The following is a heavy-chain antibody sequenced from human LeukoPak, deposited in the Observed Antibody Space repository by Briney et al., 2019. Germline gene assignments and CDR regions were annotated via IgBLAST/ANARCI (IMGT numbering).Heavy chain of an antibody. J-gene: IGHJ4*02. CDR2: ISDTGST. Sequence: PSETLSHTCTVSGGSISSFYWTWIRQPPGKGLELIGYISDTGSTDYNPSLKGRLTMSIDTSKSQFSLRLNSVTAADTALYCCATMVRGARFDYWGQGTLVTVSS. CDR3: ATMVRGARFDY. CDR1: GGSISSFY. V-gene: IGHV4-59*08. D-gene: IGHD3-10*01.